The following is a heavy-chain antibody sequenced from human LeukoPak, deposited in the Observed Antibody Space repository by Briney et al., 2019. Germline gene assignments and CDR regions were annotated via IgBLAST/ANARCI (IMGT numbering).Heavy chain of an antibody. Sequence: PGGSLRLSCAASGFTFSSYSMNWVRQAPGKGLEWVSSISSSSSYIYYADSVKGRFTISRDNSKNTLFLQMNSLRGDDTGMYFCAKDSSTSNYYYGLDIWGQGTTVTVSS. CDR3: AKDSSTSNYYYGLDI. J-gene: IGHJ6*02. V-gene: IGHV3-21*01. CDR1: GFTFSSYS. CDR2: ISSSSSYI. D-gene: IGHD6-13*01.